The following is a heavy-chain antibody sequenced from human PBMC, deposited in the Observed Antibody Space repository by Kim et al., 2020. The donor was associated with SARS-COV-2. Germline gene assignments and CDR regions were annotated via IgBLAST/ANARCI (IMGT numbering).Heavy chain of an antibody. J-gene: IGHJ4*02. Sequence: SVKVSCKASGGTFSSYAISWVRQAPGQGLEWMGGIIPIFGTANYAQKFQGRVTITADESTSTAYMELSSLRYEDTAVYYCARGSLSGSYFRVGDYWGQGTLVTVSS. CDR2: IIPIFGTA. D-gene: IGHD1-26*01. CDR1: GGTFSSYA. V-gene: IGHV1-69*13. CDR3: ARGSLSGSYFRVGDY.